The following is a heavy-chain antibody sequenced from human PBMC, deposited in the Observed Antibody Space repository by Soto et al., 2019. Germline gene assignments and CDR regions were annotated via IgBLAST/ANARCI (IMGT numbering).Heavy chain of an antibody. CDR3: ARQEGGDSVRDFDY. J-gene: IGHJ4*02. V-gene: IGHV4-39*01. CDR2: IYYSGST. Sequence: SETLSLTCTVSGGSISSSSYYWGWIRQPPGKGLEWIGSIYYSGSTYYNPSLKSRVTISVDTSKNQFSLKLSSVTAADTAVYYCARQEGGDSVRDFDYWGQGTLVT. CDR1: GGSISSSSYY. D-gene: IGHD2-21*02.